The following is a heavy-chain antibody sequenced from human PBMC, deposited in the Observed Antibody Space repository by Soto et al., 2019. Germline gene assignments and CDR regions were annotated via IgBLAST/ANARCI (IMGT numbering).Heavy chain of an antibody. CDR2: IYYSGST. D-gene: IGHD4-17*01. V-gene: IGHV4-61*01. J-gene: IGHJ6*02. Sequence: QVQLQESGPGLVKPSETLSLTCTVSGGSVSSGSYYLSWIRQPPGKGLEWIGYIYYSGSTNYNPSLKSRVTISVDTSKNQFSLKLSSVTAADTAVYYCARVTTVTTYYYYYGMDVWGQGTTVTVSS. CDR1: GGSVSSGSYY. CDR3: ARVTTVTTYYYYYGMDV.